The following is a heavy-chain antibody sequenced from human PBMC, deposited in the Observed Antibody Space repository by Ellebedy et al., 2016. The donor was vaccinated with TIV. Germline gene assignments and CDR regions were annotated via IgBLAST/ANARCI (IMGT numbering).Heavy chain of an antibody. Sequence: SQTLSLTCAVYGGSFSGYYWSWIRQPPGKGLEWIGEINHSGSTNYNPSLKSRVTISVDTSKNQFSLKLSSVTAADTAVYYCARWPPTGHDAFDIWGQGTMVTVSS. CDR1: GGSFSGYY. CDR3: ARWPPTGHDAFDI. J-gene: IGHJ3*02. V-gene: IGHV4-34*01. CDR2: INHSGST. D-gene: IGHD3-10*01.